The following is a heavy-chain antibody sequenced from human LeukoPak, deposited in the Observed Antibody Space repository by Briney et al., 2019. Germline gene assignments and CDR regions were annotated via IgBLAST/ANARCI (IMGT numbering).Heavy chain of an antibody. CDR3: IRGAPTTFDY. CDR1: GFTFSSYW. Sequence: GGSLRLSCAASGFTFSSYWMHWVRQAPGKGLVRVSRINSGGSSTSCADSVKGRFTISRDNAKNTLYLQMNSLRPEDTAVYYCIRGAPTTFDYWGQGTLVTVSS. V-gene: IGHV3-74*01. CDR2: INSGGSST. J-gene: IGHJ4*02. D-gene: IGHD1-14*01.